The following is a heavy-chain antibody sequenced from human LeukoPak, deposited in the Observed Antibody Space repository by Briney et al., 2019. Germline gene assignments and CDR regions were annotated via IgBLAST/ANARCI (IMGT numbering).Heavy chain of an antibody. V-gene: IGHV3-23*01. CDR3: TNGLCCGDYGGY. CDR1: GFTFSRYD. Sequence: PGGSLRLSCAASGFTFSRYDMSWVRQAPGKGPEWVSSISGSGARTYSADSVKGRFTISRGNSKNTLYLQMNNLRADDTAVYYCTNGLCCGDYGGYWGPGTLVTVSS. CDR2: ISGSGART. J-gene: IGHJ4*02. D-gene: IGHD4-23*01.